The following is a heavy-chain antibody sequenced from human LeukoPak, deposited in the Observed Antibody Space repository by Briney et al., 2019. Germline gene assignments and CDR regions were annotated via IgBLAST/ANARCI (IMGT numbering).Heavy chain of an antibody. V-gene: IGHV3-48*03. CDR2: ISSSGSTI. D-gene: IGHD5-12*01. J-gene: IGHJ4*02. Sequence: GGSLRLSCAASGFTFSSYEMNWVRQAPGKGLEWVSYISSSGSTIYYADSVKGRFTISRDNAKNSLYLQMNSLRAEDTAVYYRARDGGYDSGFDYWGQGTLVTVSS. CDR1: GFTFSSYE. CDR3: ARDGGYDSGFDY.